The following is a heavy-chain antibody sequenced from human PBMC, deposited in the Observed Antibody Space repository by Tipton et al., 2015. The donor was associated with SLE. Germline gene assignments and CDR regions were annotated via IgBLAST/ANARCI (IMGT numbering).Heavy chain of an antibody. V-gene: IGHV4-4*02. CDR3: AREQPTDYVFDY. J-gene: IGHJ4*02. D-gene: IGHD4-17*01. Sequence: GSLRLSCAASGLTFSSLWMTWVRQAPGKGLEWIAEIYHSGSTNYNPSLKSRVTISVDKSKNQFSLKLRSVTAADTAVYYCAREQPTDYVFDYWGQGTLVTVSS. CDR2: IYHSGST. CDR1: GLTFSSLW.